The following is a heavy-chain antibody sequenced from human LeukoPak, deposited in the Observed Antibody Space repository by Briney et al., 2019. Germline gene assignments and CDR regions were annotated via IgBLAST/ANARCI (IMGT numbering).Heavy chain of an antibody. Sequence: PGGSLRLSCAASGFTFSSYWMTWVRQAPGKGLEWVAHVKPDGSEKSYVDSVKGRFTISRDNAQNSLYLQMNSLRAEDTAVYYCARDNRWLQQYWGQGTLVTVSS. CDR1: GFTFSSYW. CDR3: ARDNRWLQQY. J-gene: IGHJ4*02. CDR2: VKPDGSEK. V-gene: IGHV3-7*03. D-gene: IGHD5-24*01.